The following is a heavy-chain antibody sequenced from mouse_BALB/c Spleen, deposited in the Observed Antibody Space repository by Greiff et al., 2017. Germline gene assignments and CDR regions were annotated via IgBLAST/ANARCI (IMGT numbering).Heavy chain of an antibody. CDR2: ISSGSSTI. CDR1: GFTFSSFG. CDR3: ASMITTGYFDV. D-gene: IGHD2-4*01. Sequence: EVQGVESGGGLVQPGGSRKLSCAASGFTFSSFGMHWVRQAPEKGLEWVAYISSGSSTIYYADTVKGRFTISRDNPKNTLFLQMTSLRSEDTAMYYCASMITTGYFDVWGAGTTVTVSS. J-gene: IGHJ1*01. V-gene: IGHV5-17*02.